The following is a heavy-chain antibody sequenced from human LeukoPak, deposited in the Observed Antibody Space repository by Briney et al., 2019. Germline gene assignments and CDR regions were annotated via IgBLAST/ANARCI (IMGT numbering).Heavy chain of an antibody. CDR1: GLNFSVYY. Sequence: PGGSLRLSCAASGLNFSVYYMTCIRQAPGNGLEWLSHISKSGTTVYYADSVKGRFTISRDSAKNSLYLHMNSLRAEDTAVYYCAAGVALDYWGQGALVTVSS. CDR2: ISKSGTTV. J-gene: IGHJ4*02. CDR3: AAGVALDY. D-gene: IGHD3-3*01. V-gene: IGHV3-11*01.